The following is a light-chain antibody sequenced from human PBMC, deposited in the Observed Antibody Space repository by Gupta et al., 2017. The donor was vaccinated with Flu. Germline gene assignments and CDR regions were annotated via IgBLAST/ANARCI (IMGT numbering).Light chain of an antibody. V-gene: IGKV1-5*03. CDR3: QQYNSYSWT. CDR1: QSSNNL. CDR2: KAS. Sequence: TTLSAAVVYRMTITCRANQSSNNLLAWYLQKPGKAPKLLIYKASNLENGVPSRFSGSGSGTEFTLTISSLQPDDFATYYCQQYNSYSWTFGQGTKVEIK. J-gene: IGKJ1*01.